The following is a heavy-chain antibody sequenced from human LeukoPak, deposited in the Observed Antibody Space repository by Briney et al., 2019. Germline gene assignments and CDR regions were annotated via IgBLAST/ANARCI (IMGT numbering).Heavy chain of an antibody. CDR2: ISAYSGNT. CDR1: GYTFTSYG. Sequence: ASVKVSCKASGYTFTSYGISWVRQAPGQGLEWMGLISAYSGNTNFAQKLQGRVTMTTDTSTSTAYMELRSLRSDDTAAYFCARGADTGSYGSLVYFDYWGQGTLVTVSS. V-gene: IGHV1-18*01. CDR3: ARGADTGSYGSLVYFDY. J-gene: IGHJ4*02. D-gene: IGHD3-16*01.